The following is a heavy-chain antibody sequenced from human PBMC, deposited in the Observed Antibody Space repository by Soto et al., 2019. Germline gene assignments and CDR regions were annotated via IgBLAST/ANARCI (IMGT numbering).Heavy chain of an antibody. Sequence: SETLSLTCTVSGGSISSGGYYWSWIRQHPGKGLEWIGYIYYSGSTYYNPSLKSRVTISVDTSKNQFSLKLSSVTAADTAVYYCARDTAAAGIDYWGQGTLVTVSS. CDR3: ARDTAAAGIDY. CDR2: IYYSGST. V-gene: IGHV4-31*03. D-gene: IGHD6-13*01. CDR1: GGSISSGGYY. J-gene: IGHJ4*02.